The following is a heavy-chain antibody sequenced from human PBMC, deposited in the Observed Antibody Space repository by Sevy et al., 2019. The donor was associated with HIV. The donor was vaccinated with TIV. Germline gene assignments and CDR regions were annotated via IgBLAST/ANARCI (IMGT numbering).Heavy chain of an antibody. V-gene: IGHV4-59*08. J-gene: IGHJ4*02. CDR2: IYYNGHI. D-gene: IGHD6-19*01. CDR1: GGSITSFY. Sequence: SETLSLSCTVSGGSITSFYWNWIRQPPGKGLEWIANIYYNGHINYNPSLKSRVTSSLDTSKNQFSLRLSCVTAADTAMYYCAGESGWGGGYSWGQGTLVTVSS. CDR3: AGESGWGGGYS.